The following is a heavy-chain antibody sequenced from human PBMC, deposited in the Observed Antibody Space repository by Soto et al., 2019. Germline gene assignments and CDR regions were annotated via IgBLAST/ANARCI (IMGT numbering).Heavy chain of an antibody. J-gene: IGHJ4*02. CDR1: GYTFNSYA. CDR3: ARDLAAGTCDY. V-gene: IGHV1-18*01. CDR2: ISAYNGNT. Sequence: QVLLVQSGAEVKKPGASVKISCKASGYTFNSYAISWVRQAPGQGLEWMGWISAYNGNTNYAQMLQGRVTMTTDTSTSTAYMELRSLRSDDTAVYYCARDLAAGTCDYWGQGTLVTVSS. D-gene: IGHD6-13*01.